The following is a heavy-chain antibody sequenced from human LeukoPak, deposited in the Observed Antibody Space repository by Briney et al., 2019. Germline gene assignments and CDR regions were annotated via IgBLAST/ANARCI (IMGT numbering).Heavy chain of an antibody. Sequence: PGGSLRLSCAASGFTFSSYAMSWVRQAPGKGLEWVSTISGGGDNTYYTDSVKGRFTISRDNSKNTLYLQMNSLRAEDTAVYYCAREGPRGNSQFDYWGQGTLVTVSS. CDR1: GFTFSSYA. CDR3: AREGPRGNSQFDY. D-gene: IGHD2/OR15-2a*01. J-gene: IGHJ4*02. V-gene: IGHV3-23*01. CDR2: ISGGGDNT.